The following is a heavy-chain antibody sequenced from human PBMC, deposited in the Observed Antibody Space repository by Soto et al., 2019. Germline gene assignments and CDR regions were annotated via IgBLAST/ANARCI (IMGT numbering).Heavy chain of an antibody. Sequence: QVQLVQSGAEVKKPGSSVKVSCKASEGTFSSYAISWVRQAPGQGLEWMGGIIPIFGTANYAQKFQGRVTITADESTSTAYMELSSLRSEDTAVYYSAHWDYDSSGSNRHAFDIWGQGTMVTVSS. J-gene: IGHJ3*02. CDR1: EGTFSSYA. V-gene: IGHV1-69*12. D-gene: IGHD3-22*01. CDR3: AHWDYDSSGSNRHAFDI. CDR2: IIPIFGTA.